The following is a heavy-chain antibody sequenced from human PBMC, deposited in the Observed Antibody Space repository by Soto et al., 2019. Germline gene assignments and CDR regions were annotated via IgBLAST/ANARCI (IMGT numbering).Heavy chain of an antibody. D-gene: IGHD4-17*01. V-gene: IGHV4-61*01. CDR1: GGAITSSSYF. CDR2: IYYNGST. J-gene: IGHJ4*02. CDR3: ARMSRTVNY. Sequence: ETLSPTCTVSGGAITSSSYFCSWTRQTPLRGLEYIGYIYYNGSTNYNPSLQSRVTISVDTSTSKFSLNLTAVTAGDTAVYYCARMSRTVNYWGQGTPVTVSS.